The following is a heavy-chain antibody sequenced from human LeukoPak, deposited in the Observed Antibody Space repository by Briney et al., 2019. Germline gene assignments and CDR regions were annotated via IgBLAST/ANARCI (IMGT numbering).Heavy chain of an antibody. J-gene: IGHJ3*02. CDR1: GYTFTGYY. V-gene: IGHV1-2*02. CDR2: INPKSGDT. CDR3: TRDGAFDI. Sequence: ASVKVSCKASGYTFTGYYMHWVRQAPGQGLEWMGWINPKSGDTNYAHKFQGRVTLTRDTSISTAYMELSSLISDDTAVYYCTRDGAFDIWGQGTMVTVSS.